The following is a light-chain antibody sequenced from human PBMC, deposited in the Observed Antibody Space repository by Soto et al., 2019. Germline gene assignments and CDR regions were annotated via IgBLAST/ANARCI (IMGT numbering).Light chain of an antibody. V-gene: IGLV2-14*03. J-gene: IGLJ1*01. CDR3: SSYTSSSTRV. CDR1: SSDVGAYDF. CDR2: EVS. Sequence: QSVLTQPASVSGSPGQSITISYTGTSSDVGAYDFVSWYQQHPDKAPKLMIYEVSNRPSGVSNRFSGSKSVSTATLTISGLQAEDEADYYCSSYTSSSTRVFGTGTKVTVL.